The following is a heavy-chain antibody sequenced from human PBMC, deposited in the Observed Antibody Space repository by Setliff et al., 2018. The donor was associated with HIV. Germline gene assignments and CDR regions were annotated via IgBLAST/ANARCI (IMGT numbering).Heavy chain of an antibody. CDR1: GFTFNNYR. Sequence: GGSLRLSCAASGFTFNNYRFHWVRQTPGKGLEWVTNISPDGNNKYYADFVKGRFTISRDTAKNTVYLQMNSLTSEDTAFYYCARGRINYGDYYYWGQGTLVTVSS. D-gene: IGHD4-17*01. CDR3: ARGRINYGDYYY. CDR2: ISPDGNNK. J-gene: IGHJ4*02. V-gene: IGHV3-30*14.